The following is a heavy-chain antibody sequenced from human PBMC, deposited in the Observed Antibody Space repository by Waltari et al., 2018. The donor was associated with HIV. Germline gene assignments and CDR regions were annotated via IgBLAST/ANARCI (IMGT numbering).Heavy chain of an antibody. CDR3: TRGPSWSGGACYTLFDR. Sequence: QVPLVTSGPALTKPGASVTISCKSSGSNFTSYTIHWRRQDPEKRPEWSAWIKPDNGNKKYSQKFQTRVTVTRDESAATAYMVRTGLRFEEPSIDYGTRGPSWSGGACYTLFDRWGQGTLVSVSS. J-gene: IGHJ4*02. V-gene: IGHV1-3*01. CDR2: IKPDNGNK. CDR1: GSNFTSYT. D-gene: IGHD3-3*01.